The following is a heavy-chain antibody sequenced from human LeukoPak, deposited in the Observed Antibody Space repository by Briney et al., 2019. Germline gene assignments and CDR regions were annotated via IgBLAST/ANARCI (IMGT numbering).Heavy chain of an antibody. V-gene: IGHV5-51*01. CDR3: ARHPISSGWYYH. CDR2: IYPADPDT. CDR1: GYNFTTYW. J-gene: IGHJ4*02. Sequence: GESLKISCKGSGYNFTTYWIGWVRQMPGKGLEWMGIIYPADPDTRYSPSFQGQVTISADKSISTAYLQWSSLKASDTAMYYCARHPISSGWYYHWGQGTLVTVSS. D-gene: IGHD6-19*01.